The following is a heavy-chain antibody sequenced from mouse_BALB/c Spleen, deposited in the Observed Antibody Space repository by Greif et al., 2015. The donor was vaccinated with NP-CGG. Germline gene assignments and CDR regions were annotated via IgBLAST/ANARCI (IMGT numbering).Heavy chain of an antibody. CDR2: ISSGGGST. CDR1: EFAFSSYD. V-gene: IGHV5-12-1*01. D-gene: IGHD1-1*01. J-gene: IGHJ2*01. CDR3: ARPSSRGYFDY. Sequence: EVKVEESGGGLVKPGGSLKLSCAASEFAFSSYDMSWVRQTPEKRLEWVAYISSGGGSTYYPDTVKGRFTISRDNAKNTLYLQMSSLKSEDTAMYYCARPSSRGYFDYWGQGTTLTVSS.